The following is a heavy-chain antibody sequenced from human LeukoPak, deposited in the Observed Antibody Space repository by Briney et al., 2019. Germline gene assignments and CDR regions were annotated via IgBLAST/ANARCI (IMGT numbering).Heavy chain of an antibody. Sequence: PSETLSLTCAVSGGSISSGGYSWSWIRQPPGKGLEWIGYIYHSGSTYYNPSLKSRVTISVDRSKNQFSLKLSSVTAADTAVYYCARIPTPIVPHFDYWGQGTLVTVSS. CDR1: GGSISSGGYS. J-gene: IGHJ4*02. CDR2: IYHSGST. CDR3: ARIPTPIVPHFDY. V-gene: IGHV4-30-2*01. D-gene: IGHD2-2*01.